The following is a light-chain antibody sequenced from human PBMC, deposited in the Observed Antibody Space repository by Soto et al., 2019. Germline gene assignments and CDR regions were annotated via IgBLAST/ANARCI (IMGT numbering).Light chain of an antibody. J-gene: IGLJ1*01. CDR1: SSDVGGYNY. Sequence: QSVLTQPASVSGSPGQSITISCTGTSSDVGGYNYVSWYQQHPGKAPKLMIYDVSSRPSGVSNRFSGSKSGNTASLTISGLQAKDEADYYCSSYTSSSTPLFVFGTGTKVTVL. CDR3: SSYTSSSTPLFV. V-gene: IGLV2-14*01. CDR2: DVS.